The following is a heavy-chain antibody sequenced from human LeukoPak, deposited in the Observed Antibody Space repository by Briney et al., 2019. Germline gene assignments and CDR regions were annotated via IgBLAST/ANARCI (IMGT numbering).Heavy chain of an antibody. Sequence: GGSLRLSCAASGFTVSSNYMSWVRQAPGKGLEWVSQISDSGGKTYYADSVKGRFTISRDNSKNTLYLQMDSLRAEDTAIYYCADFGSGSYCFDYWGQGTLVTVSS. V-gene: IGHV3-23*01. D-gene: IGHD3-10*01. J-gene: IGHJ4*02. CDR3: ADFGSGSYCFDY. CDR2: ISDSGGKT. CDR1: GFTVSSNY.